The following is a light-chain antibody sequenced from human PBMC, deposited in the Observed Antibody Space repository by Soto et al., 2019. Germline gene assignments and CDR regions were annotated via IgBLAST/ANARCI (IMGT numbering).Light chain of an antibody. Sequence: QSVLTQPRSLSGSPGQSVTISCTGTSSDIGGYNYVSWYQQPPGKAPNLFIYDVTKRPSGVPDHFSGSKSGNRASLTISGLQAEDEDDYYCASYAGTYTVVFGGGTKVTVL. CDR2: DVT. V-gene: IGLV2-11*01. CDR3: ASYAGTYTVV. CDR1: SSDIGGYNY. J-gene: IGLJ3*02.